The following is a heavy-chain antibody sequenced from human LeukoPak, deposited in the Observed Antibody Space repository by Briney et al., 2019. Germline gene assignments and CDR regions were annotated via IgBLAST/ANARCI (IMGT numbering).Heavy chain of an antibody. CDR3: ARESYDFWSGYHTFDY. D-gene: IGHD3-3*01. J-gene: IGHJ4*02. Sequence: GGSLRLSCAASGFIFSDYYMSWIRQAPGKGLEWVSYISSSGSTIYYADSVKGRFTISRDNAKNSLYLQMNSLRAEDTAVYYCARESYDFWSGYHTFDYWGQGTLVTVSS. CDR2: ISSSGSTI. CDR1: GFIFSDYY. V-gene: IGHV3-11*01.